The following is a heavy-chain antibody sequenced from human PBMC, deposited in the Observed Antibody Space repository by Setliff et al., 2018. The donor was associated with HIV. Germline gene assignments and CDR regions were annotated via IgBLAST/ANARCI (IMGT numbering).Heavy chain of an antibody. V-gene: IGHV3-9*01. Sequence: GGSLRLSCAASGFTFNDYAMHWVRKAPGKGRDWVSGIKWNGGTLIYADSVKGRFTISRDNVKHSLYLQMNSLRAEDTAVYYCAKHFLLWSNAFHIWGQGTMVTVSS. D-gene: IGHD2-21*01. CDR2: IKWNGGTL. CDR1: GFTFNDYA. J-gene: IGHJ3*02. CDR3: AKHFLLWSNAFHI.